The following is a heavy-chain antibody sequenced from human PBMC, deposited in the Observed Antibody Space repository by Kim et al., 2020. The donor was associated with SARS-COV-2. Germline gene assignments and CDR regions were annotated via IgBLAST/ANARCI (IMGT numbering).Heavy chain of an antibody. CDR1: GFTFSSYG. Sequence: GGSLRLSCAASGFTFSSYGMHWVRQAPGKGMEWGAVLWHDGSNKYYADSVKGRFTISRDNSKNTLYLQMNSLRAEDTAVYYCARDNFDWLQPFDYWGQGTLVTVSS. V-gene: IGHV3-33*01. CDR2: LWHDGSNK. CDR3: ARDNFDWLQPFDY. J-gene: IGHJ4*02. D-gene: IGHD3-9*01.